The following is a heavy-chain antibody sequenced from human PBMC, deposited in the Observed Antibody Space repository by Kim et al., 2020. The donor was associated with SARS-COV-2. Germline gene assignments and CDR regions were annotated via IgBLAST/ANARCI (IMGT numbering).Heavy chain of an antibody. J-gene: IGHJ4*02. CDR3: ARGPF. CDR2: IKEDGSEK. V-gene: IGHV3-7*03. Sequence: GGSLRLSCAASGLTFSNYWMSWVRQAPGKGLEWVANIKEDGSEKHHVDSVKGRFNISRDNAKNSLYLQMNSLRAEDTAVYFCARGPFWGQGTLVTVSS. CDR1: GLTFSNYW.